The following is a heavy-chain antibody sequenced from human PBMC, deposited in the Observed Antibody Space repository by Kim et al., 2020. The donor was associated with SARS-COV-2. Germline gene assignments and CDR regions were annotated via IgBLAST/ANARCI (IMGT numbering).Heavy chain of an antibody. Sequence: GGSLRLSCTASGFTFGDYSMNWVRQAPGKGLEWVGFIRSKASGGTTEYAASVKGRFTVSRDDSKSIAYLQMNSLKTEDTAMYYCSRGVTSGGENWGQGTLVTVSS. V-gene: IGHV3-49*04. CDR3: SRGVTSGGEN. D-gene: IGHD2-21*01. CDR2: IRSKASGGTT. CDR1: GFTFGDYS. J-gene: IGHJ4*02.